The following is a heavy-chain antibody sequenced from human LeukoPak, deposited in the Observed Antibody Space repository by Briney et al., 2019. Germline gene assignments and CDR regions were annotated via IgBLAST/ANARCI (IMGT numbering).Heavy chain of an antibody. D-gene: IGHD6-6*01. CDR3: ATEYSSSSAIDP. CDR2: IYHSGST. Sequence: SETLSLTCAVPGYSISSGYYWGWIRQPPGKGLEWIGSIYHSGSTYYNPSLKSRVTISVDTSKNQFSLKLSSVTAADTAVYYCATEYSSSSAIDPWGQGTLVTVSS. J-gene: IGHJ5*02. CDR1: GYSISSGYY. V-gene: IGHV4-38-2*01.